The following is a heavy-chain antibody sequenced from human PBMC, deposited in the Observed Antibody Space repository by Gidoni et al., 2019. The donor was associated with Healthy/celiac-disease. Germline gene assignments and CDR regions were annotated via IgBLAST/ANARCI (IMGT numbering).Heavy chain of an antibody. CDR1: GGTFRSYA. V-gene: IGHV1-69*09. Sequence: QVQLVQSGAEVKKPGSSVKVACKASGGTFRSYAISWVRTAPGPGLEWMGRIIPILVIANYAQKFQGRVTITADKSTSTAYMELSSLRSEDTAVYYCARDFSRSSWIPMVDPWGQGTLVTVSS. J-gene: IGHJ5*02. CDR2: IIPILVIA. D-gene: IGHD6-13*01. CDR3: ARDFSRSSWIPMVDP.